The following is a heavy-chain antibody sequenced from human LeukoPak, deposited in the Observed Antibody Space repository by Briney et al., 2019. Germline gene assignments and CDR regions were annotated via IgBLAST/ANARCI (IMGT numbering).Heavy chain of an antibody. J-gene: IGHJ6*02. D-gene: IGHD2-2*01. CDR3: ARETDIVVVPADYYYYGMDV. CDR1: GFTVSSNC. V-gene: IGHV3-53*01. CDR2: IYNDGST. Sequence: GGSLRLSCVASGFTVSSNCMSWVRQAPGKGLEWVSIIYNDGSTFYADSVKGRFTISRDNSKNTLYLQMDSLSAEDTAVYYCARETDIVVVPADYYYYGMDVWGQGTTVTVSS.